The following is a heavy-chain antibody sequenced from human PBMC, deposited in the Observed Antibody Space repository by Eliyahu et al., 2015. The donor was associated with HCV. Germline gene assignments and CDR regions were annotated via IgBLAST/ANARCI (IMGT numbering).Heavy chain of an antibody. V-gene: IGHV4-59*02. J-gene: IGHJ4*02. D-gene: IGHD4-17*01. CDR3: ARADYGDARFRYFDY. Sequence: QVQLQESGPGLVKPSETLSLTCTVSGGSVSSYYWXWIRQPPGKGLEWIGYIXYCGSTNYNPSLKSRVTISVDTSKNQFSLKLSSVTVADTAVYYCARADYGDARFRYFDYWGQGTLVTVSS. CDR1: GGSVSSYY. CDR2: IXYCGST.